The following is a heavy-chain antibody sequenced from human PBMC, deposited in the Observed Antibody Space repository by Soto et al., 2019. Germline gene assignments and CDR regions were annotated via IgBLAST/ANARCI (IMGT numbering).Heavy chain of an antibody. CDR1: GFTVSSNY. CDR3: ARDGTYYDFWSGYWIYYGMDV. CDR2: IYSGGST. J-gene: IGHJ6*02. D-gene: IGHD3-3*01. V-gene: IGHV3-53*01. Sequence: EVPLVESGGGLIQPGGSLRLSCAASGFTVSSNYMSWVRQAPGKGLEWVSVIYSGGSTYYADSVKGRFTISRDNSKNTLYLQMNSLRAEDTAVYYCARDGTYYDFWSGYWIYYGMDVWGQGTTVTVSS.